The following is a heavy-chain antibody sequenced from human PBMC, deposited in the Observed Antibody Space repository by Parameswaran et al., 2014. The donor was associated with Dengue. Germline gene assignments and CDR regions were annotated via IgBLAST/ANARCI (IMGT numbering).Heavy chain of an antibody. Sequence: VRQAPGQRLEWMGWINAGNGNTKYSQKLQGRVTITRDTSASTAYMELSSLRSEDTAVYYCARDRVLRYFDWSVGWFDPWGQGTLVTVSS. CDR2: INAGNGNT. CDR3: ARDRVLRYFDWSVGWFDP. V-gene: IGHV1-3*01. D-gene: IGHD3-9*01. J-gene: IGHJ5*02.